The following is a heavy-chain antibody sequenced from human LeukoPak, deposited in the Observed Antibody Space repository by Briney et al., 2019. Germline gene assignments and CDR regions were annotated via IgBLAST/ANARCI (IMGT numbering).Heavy chain of an antibody. CDR1: GFTFSSYA. D-gene: IGHD2-2*01. V-gene: IGHV3-64D*06. Sequence: GGSLRLSCSASGFTFSSYAMHWVRQAPGKGLEYVSAISSNGGSTYYAGSAKGRFTISRDNSKNTLYLQMSSLRAEDTAVYYCVKDRRYCSSTSCFPYYFDYWGQGTLVTVSS. CDR2: ISSNGGST. J-gene: IGHJ4*02. CDR3: VKDRRYCSSTSCFPYYFDY.